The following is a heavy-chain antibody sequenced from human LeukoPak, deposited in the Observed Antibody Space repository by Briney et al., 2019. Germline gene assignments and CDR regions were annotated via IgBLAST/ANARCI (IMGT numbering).Heavy chain of an antibody. Sequence: PGGSLRLSCAASGFTFSSYSMNWVRQAPGKGLEWISYITTSGGAKNYADSVKGRFTISRDNAENSLYLRMSSLRAEDTAVYYCVRTRSSGYLTLDYWGQGTLVTVSS. V-gene: IGHV3-48*01. CDR3: VRTRSSGYLTLDY. D-gene: IGHD3-22*01. CDR2: ITTSGGAK. CDR1: GFTFSSYS. J-gene: IGHJ4*02.